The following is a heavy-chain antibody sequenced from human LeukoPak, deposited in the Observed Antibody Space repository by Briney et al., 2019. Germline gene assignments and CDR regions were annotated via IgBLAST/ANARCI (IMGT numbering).Heavy chain of an antibody. D-gene: IGHD2-21*02. J-gene: IGHJ3*02. Sequence: PGGSLRLSCVASGFNSRTYNMNWVRQAPGKGLEWVSLIDASGNYIQYADSMKGRFTISRDNAQNSLFLQLNSLRVEDTAVYYCARDKGVTLRAYDIWGQGTMVTVSS. CDR1: GFNSRTYN. CDR3: ARDKGVTLRAYDI. CDR2: IDASGNYI. V-gene: IGHV3-21*06.